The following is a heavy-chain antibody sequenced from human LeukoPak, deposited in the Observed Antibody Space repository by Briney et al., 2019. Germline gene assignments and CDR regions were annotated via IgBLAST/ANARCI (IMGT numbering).Heavy chain of an antibody. CDR2: VHSGGNT. CDR3: ARASTSGWDGFDH. Sequence: GGSLRLSCVASRFIFSGNYMSWVRQAPGKGLEWVSVVHSGGNTYYADSVKGRFAISRDNSKNTLYLQMNSLRAEDTAVYFCARASTSGWDGFDHWGQGTLVTVSS. J-gene: IGHJ4*02. V-gene: IGHV3-53*01. D-gene: IGHD6-19*01. CDR1: RFIFSGNY.